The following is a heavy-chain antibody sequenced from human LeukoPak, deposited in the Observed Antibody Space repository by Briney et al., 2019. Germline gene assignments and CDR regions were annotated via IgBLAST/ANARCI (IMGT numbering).Heavy chain of an antibody. V-gene: IGHV3-23*01. D-gene: IGHD3-22*01. CDR1: GFTFSSYA. CDR2: ISGRGGST. CDR3: AKSDGYYDSSGYYS. J-gene: IGHJ4*02. Sequence: GGSLRLSCAASGFTFSSYAMSWVRQAPGKGLEWVSAISGRGGSTYYADSVKGRFTISRDNSKNTLYLQMNSLRAEDTAVYYCAKSDGYYDSSGYYSWGQGTLVTVSS.